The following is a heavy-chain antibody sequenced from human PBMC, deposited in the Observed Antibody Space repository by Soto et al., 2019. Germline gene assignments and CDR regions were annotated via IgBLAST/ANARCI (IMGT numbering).Heavy chain of an antibody. CDR1: GVIYSSYA. J-gene: IGHJ4*02. CDR3: ARRSSGWYFDY. CDR2: ISDSGGST. D-gene: IGHD6-19*01. Sequence: SFMLYRAPSGVIYSSYAINCGRQAPGKGLEWVSVISDSGGSTYYADSVKGRFTISRDNSKNTLYLQMNSLRAEVTAVYYCARRSSGWYFDYWGQGTLVTVSS. V-gene: IGHV3-23*01.